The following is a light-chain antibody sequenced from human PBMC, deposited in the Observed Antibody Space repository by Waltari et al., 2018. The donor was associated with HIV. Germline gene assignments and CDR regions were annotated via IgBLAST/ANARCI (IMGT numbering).Light chain of an antibody. CDR3: VAWDDSLRGVL. J-gene: IGLJ2*01. Sequence: SVLTQPPSASGTPGQRVTISCSGSTSNIGSNYVFWYQHLPGTAPKLLIHRNDQRPSGVPDRFSGSTADTSASLAISGLRSEDEADYYCVAWDDSLRGVLFGGGTKVAVL. CDR1: TSNIGSNY. V-gene: IGLV1-47*01. CDR2: RND.